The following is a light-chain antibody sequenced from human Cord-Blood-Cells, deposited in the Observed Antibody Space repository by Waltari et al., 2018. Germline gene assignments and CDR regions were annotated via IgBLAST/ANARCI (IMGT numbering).Light chain of an antibody. V-gene: IGLV2-14*01. J-gene: IGLJ2*01. Sequence: QSALTQPASVSGSPGQSITISCTGTSSDVGGYNSVSWYQQHPGKAPKLMIYDVSNRPSGVATRFSGSKSGNTASLTISGLQAEDEADYYCSSYTSSSTPVFGGGTKLTVL. CDR3: SSYTSSSTPV. CDR2: DVS. CDR1: SSDVGGYNS.